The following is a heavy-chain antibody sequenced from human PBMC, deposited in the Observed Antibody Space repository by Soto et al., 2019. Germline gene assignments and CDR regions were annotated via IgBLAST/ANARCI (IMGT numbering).Heavy chain of an antibody. CDR3: AKNPENYYYGMDV. V-gene: IGHV1-69*12. CDR1: GGTFSSYA. Sequence: QVQLVQSGAEVTKPGSSVKVSCKASGGTFSSYAISWVRQAPGQGLEWMGGIILIFGTADYAQKFQGSVTITADESTSTAYVELSSLRSEDTAVYYCAKNPENYYYGMDVWGQGTTVTVSS. J-gene: IGHJ6*02. CDR2: IILIFGTA.